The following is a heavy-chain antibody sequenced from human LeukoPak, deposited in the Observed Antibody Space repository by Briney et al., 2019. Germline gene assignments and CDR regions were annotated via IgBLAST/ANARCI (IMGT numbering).Heavy chain of an antibody. Sequence: PSETLSLTCTVSGGSISSSSYYWGWIRQPPGKGLEWIGSIYYSGSTYYNPSLKSRVTISVDTSKNQFSLKLSSVTAADTAVYYCARSPYYYDSSGYTHWGQGTLVTVSS. CDR2: IYYSGST. CDR3: ARSPYYYDSSGYTH. CDR1: GGSISSSSYY. D-gene: IGHD3-22*01. V-gene: IGHV4-39*07. J-gene: IGHJ4*02.